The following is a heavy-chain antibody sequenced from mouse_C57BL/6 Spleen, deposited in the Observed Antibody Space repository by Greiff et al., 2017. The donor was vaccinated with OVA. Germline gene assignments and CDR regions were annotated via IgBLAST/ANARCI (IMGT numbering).Heavy chain of an antibody. CDR2: IDPEDGET. CDR3: SHYCGSSYGYFDV. D-gene: IGHD1-1*01. J-gene: IGHJ1*03. CDR1: GFNIKDYY. V-gene: IGHV14-2*01. Sequence: VQLQQSGAELVKPGASVKLSCTASGFNIKDYYMHWVKQRTEQGLEWIGRIDPEDGETKYAPKFKGKATITADTSSNTAYLQLSSLTSEDTAVYYCSHYCGSSYGYFDVWGTGTTVTVSS.